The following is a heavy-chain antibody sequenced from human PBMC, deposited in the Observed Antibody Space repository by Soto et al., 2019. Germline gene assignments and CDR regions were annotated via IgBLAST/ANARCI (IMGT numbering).Heavy chain of an antibody. CDR3: ARPADPSGSYDRLYYLDC. CDR2: FDPEDGET. J-gene: IGHJ4*02. Sequence: ASVKVSCKVSGYTLTELSMHWVRQAPGKGFEWMGGFDPEDGETIYAQKFQGRVTMTEDTSTDTAYMELSSLRFEDTAVYYCARPADPSGSYDRLYYLDCWGQGIQVTVS. CDR1: GYTLTELS. D-gene: IGHD1-26*01. V-gene: IGHV1-24*01.